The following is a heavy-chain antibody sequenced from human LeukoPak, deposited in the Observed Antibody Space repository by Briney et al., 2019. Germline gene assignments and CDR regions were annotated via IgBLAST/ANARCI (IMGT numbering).Heavy chain of an antibody. CDR1: GASITSYF. V-gene: IGHV4-59*01. Sequence: SETLSLTCTVSGASITSYFWSWVRQPPGKGLEWIGYVYYTESPNYNPSLKSRLTISVDTSKNQFSLRLTSVTPADTAVYYCALGAAFDIWGQGTMVTVSS. CDR3: ALGAAFDI. CDR2: VYYTESP. J-gene: IGHJ3*02.